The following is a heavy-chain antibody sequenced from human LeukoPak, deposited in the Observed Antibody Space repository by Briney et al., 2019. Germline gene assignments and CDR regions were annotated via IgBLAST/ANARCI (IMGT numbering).Heavy chain of an antibody. D-gene: IGHD6-19*01. CDR3: ARGLAGYSGGDDAFDT. Sequence: SETLSLTCTVSGGSLSSYYWSWFRQTPGKGLEWIGYIYYSGSTNYNPSLKSRVIISVDTSENQFSLKLSSVTAADTAVYYCARGLAGYSGGDDAFDTWGQGTMVTVSS. J-gene: IGHJ3*02. V-gene: IGHV4-59*01. CDR1: GGSLSSYY. CDR2: IYYSGST.